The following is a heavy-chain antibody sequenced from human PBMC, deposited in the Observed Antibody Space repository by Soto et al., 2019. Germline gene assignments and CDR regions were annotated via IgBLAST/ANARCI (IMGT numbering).Heavy chain of an antibody. Sequence: EVQLVESGGGLVQPWESLRLSCAASGFTFSSYWMHWVRQAPGKGLVWVSRINSDGSSTSYAGSVKGRFTISRDNAKNTLYLQKNSLRAEDTAVYYCVRTSLVVAAATREDYWGQGTLVTVSS. CDR2: INSDGSST. CDR1: GFTFSSYW. V-gene: IGHV3-74*01. CDR3: VRTSLVVAAATREDY. D-gene: IGHD2-15*01. J-gene: IGHJ4*02.